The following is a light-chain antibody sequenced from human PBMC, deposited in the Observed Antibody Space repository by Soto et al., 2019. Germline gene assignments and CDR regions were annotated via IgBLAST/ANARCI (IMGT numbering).Light chain of an antibody. J-gene: IGKJ2*01. V-gene: IGKV3-15*01. Sequence: EIVMTQSPATLSVSPGERATLSCRASQTVSSNLAWYQQKPGQAPRLLIYGASTRATGIPARFSGSGSGTEFTLTSSSLESEYFAVYFCQQYNNWPPYTFGQGTKVDIK. CDR3: QQYNNWPPYT. CDR1: QTVSSN. CDR2: GAS.